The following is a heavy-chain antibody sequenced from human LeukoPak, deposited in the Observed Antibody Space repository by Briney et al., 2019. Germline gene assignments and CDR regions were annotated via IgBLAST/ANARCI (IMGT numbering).Heavy chain of an antibody. D-gene: IGHD3-22*01. J-gene: IGHJ4*02. Sequence: PGGSLRLSCAASGFTFDDYGMSWVRQAPGKGLEWVSGIMWNGDSTGYADSVKGRFTISRDNAKNSLYLQMNSLRAEDTALYHCARRDSSGYYNYFDYWGQGTLVTVSS. CDR3: ARRDSSGYYNYFDY. CDR2: IMWNGDST. V-gene: IGHV3-20*01. CDR1: GFTFDDYG.